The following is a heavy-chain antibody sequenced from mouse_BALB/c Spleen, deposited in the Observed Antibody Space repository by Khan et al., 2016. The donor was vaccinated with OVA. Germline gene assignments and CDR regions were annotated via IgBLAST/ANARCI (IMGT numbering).Heavy chain of an antibody. CDR3: ARGNYYEYYFDY. D-gene: IGHD1-1*01. CDR1: GYSITSNYA. J-gene: IGHJ2*01. V-gene: IGHV3-2*02. CDR2: ISYSDST. Sequence: EVQLQESGPGLVKPSQSLPLTCTVTGYSITSNYAWNWIRQFPGNKLEWMGYISYSDSTSYNPSLKSRISITRDTSQNQFFLQLNSVTTEDTSTYYCARGNYYEYYFDYWCQGTPLTVSS.